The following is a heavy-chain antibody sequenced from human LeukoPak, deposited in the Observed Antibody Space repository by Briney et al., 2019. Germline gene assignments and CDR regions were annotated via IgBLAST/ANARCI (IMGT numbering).Heavy chain of an antibody. V-gene: IGHV3-23*01. J-gene: IGHJ4*02. CDR2: ISGSGGST. Sequence: GGSLRLSCAASGFTVSSNYMSWVRQAPGKGLEWVSAISGSGGSTYYADSVKGRFTISRDNSKNTLYLQMNSLRAEDTAVYYCAKGRYSGSYFRACPDYWGQGTLVTVSS. CDR3: AKGRYSGSYFRACPDY. D-gene: IGHD1-26*01. CDR1: GFTVSSNY.